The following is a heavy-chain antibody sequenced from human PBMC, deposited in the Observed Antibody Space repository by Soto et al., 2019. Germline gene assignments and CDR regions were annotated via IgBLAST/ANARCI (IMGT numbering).Heavy chain of an antibody. Sequence: PVGSLRLSCAASGFTFSSYGMHWVRQAPGKGLGWVAVISYDGSNKYYADSVKGRFTISRDNSKNTLYLQMNSLRAEDTAVYYCAKSPYEYGDYLDYFDYWGQGTLVTVSS. V-gene: IGHV3-30*18. CDR3: AKSPYEYGDYLDYFDY. D-gene: IGHD4-17*01. CDR1: GFTFSSYG. CDR2: ISYDGSNK. J-gene: IGHJ4*02.